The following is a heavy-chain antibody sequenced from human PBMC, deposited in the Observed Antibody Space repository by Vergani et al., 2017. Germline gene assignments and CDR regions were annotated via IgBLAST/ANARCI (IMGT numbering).Heavy chain of an antibody. CDR3: ANSVIAGNVGVAYFGMDV. J-gene: IGHJ6*02. Sequence: VQLVESGGGLVKRGGSLRLSCAASGFRFSSYGMNWVRQAPGKGLEWVAVIWYDGSNKYYADSVKGRFTISRDNSQNTVNLQMNSLRVDDTAVYYCANSVIAGNVGVAYFGMDVWGRGTTVTVSS. CDR2: IWYDGSNK. CDR1: GFRFSSYG. V-gene: IGHV3-33*08. D-gene: IGHD2/OR15-2a*01.